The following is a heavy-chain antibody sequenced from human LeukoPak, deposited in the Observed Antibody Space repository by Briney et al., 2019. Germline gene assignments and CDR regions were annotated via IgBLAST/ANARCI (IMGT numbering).Heavy chain of an antibody. D-gene: IGHD1-26*01. CDR3: ARDLPVGATLDY. J-gene: IGHJ4*02. CDR1: GFTFSSYA. CDR2: ISYDGSNK. Sequence: GGSLRLSCAASGFTFSSYAMHWVRQAPGKGLEWVAVISYDGSNKYYADSVKGRFTISRDNSKNTLYLQMNSLRAEDTAVYYCARDLPVGATLDYWGQGTLVTVSS. V-gene: IGHV3-30-3*01.